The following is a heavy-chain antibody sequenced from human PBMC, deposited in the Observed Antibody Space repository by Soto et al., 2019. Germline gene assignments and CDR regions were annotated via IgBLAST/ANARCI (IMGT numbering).Heavy chain of an antibody. V-gene: IGHV4-38-2*02. J-gene: IGHJ6*02. D-gene: IGHD6-6*01. CDR1: GYSISSGSY. CDR3: ARHGYVYSSSLEGFYYYGMDV. CDR2: IYHVGTS. Sequence: SETLSLTCTVSGYSISSGSYWAWIRQPAGKGPEWIASIYHVGTSFYLPSLERRITRSVVAGSGRFCLKLTSVTAAGAAVYYWARHGYVYSSSLEGFYYYGMDVWGQGTTVNVSS.